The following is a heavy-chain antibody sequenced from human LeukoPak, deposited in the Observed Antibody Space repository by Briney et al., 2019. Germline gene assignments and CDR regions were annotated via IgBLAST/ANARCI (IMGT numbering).Heavy chain of an antibody. D-gene: IGHD1-26*01. Sequence: SETLSLTCTVSGGSISSHYWSWIRQPPGKGLEWIGYIYYSGSTNYNPSLKSRVTISVDTSKNQFSLKLSSVTAADTAVYYCARGRSIVGATFYFDYWGQGTLVTVSS. CDR3: ARGRSIVGATFYFDY. J-gene: IGHJ4*02. CDR1: GGSISSHY. CDR2: IYYSGST. V-gene: IGHV4-59*11.